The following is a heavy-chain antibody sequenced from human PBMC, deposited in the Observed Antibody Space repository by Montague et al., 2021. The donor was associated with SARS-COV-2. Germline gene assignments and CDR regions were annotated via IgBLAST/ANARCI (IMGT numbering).Heavy chain of an antibody. CDR3: ARLGDGVVPSPILGVGPYYSYYYMDV. CDR1: GGSFSTYS. CDR2: IHHGGST. D-gene: IGHD3-10*01. V-gene: IGHV4-34*01. J-gene: IGHJ6*03. Sequence: SETLSLTCAVHGGSFSTYSWNWIRQPPGKGLEWIGEIHHGGSTNYNPSLKSRVTISADTSKNQFSLKLTSVAAADTAVYYCARLGDGVVPSPILGVGPYYSYYYMDVWGNGTPVTVSS.